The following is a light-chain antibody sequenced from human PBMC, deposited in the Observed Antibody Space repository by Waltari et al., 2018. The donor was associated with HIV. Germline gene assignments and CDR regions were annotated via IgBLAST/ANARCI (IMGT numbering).Light chain of an antibody. Sequence: QAGLTQPPSVSKGMRQTATLTCTGNSNNVGNQGAAWLQQHQGHPPKLLSYMDNKRPSGISERFSASRSENTASLTITGVQPEDEADYFCATWDISLSAVVFGGGTTLTVL. V-gene: IGLV10-54*04. CDR3: ATWDISLSAVV. CDR2: MDN. CDR1: SNNVGNQG. J-gene: IGLJ2*01.